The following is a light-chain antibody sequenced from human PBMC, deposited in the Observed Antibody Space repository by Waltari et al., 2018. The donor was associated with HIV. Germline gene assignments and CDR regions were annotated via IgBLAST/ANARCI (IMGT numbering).Light chain of an antibody. CDR1: SSNIGSNY. Sequence: QSVLTQPPSASGTPGQRVTISCSGSSSNIGSNYVYWYQQLPGTAPKLLINRNNQRPSGVPDRFSGSKSGTSASLAISGLRSEDEADYYCAAWDDSLSGPSVVFGGGTKLTVL. CDR2: RNN. CDR3: AAWDDSLSGPSVV. V-gene: IGLV1-47*01. J-gene: IGLJ2*01.